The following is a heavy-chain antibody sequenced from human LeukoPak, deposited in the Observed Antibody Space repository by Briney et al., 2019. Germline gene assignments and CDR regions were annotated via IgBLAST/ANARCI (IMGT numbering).Heavy chain of an antibody. D-gene: IGHD6-6*01. CDR2: ITSGSGTM. Sequence: GGSLRLSCAASGFTFKSYTMNWVRQAPGKGLEWVSFITSGSGTMYYADSVKGRFTISRDNSKNTLYLQMNSLRAEDTAVYYCARAMRAARPQLSDYWGQGTLVTVSS. CDR1: GFTFKSYT. V-gene: IGHV3-48*01. J-gene: IGHJ4*02. CDR3: ARAMRAARPQLSDY.